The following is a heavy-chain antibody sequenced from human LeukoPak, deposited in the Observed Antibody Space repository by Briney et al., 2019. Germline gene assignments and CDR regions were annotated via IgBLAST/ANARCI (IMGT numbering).Heavy chain of an antibody. J-gene: IGHJ4*02. Sequence: GGSLRLSCAASGFTFSSYWMSWVRQAPGKGLEWVANIKQDGSEKYYVDSVKGRFTISRDNAKNSLYLQMNSLRAEDTAVYYGARAYYVGNNDYWGQGTLVTVSS. CDR2: IKQDGSEK. CDR3: ARAYYVGNNDY. D-gene: IGHD4-23*01. CDR1: GFTFSSYW. V-gene: IGHV3-7*01.